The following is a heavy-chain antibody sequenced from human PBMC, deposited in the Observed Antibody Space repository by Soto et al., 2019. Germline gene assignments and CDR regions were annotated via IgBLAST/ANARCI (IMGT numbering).Heavy chain of an antibody. D-gene: IGHD2-2*01. V-gene: IGHV4-39*02. J-gene: IGHJ5*02. CDR3: ARDSGVVPAAIHWFDP. CDR1: GGSISISSYY. CDR2: IYYSGST. Sequence: SETLSLTCTVSGGSISISSYYWGLIRQPPGKGLEWIGSIYYSGSTYYNPSLKSRVTISVDTSKNQFSLKLGSVTAADTAVYYCARDSGVVPAAIHWFDPWGQGTLVTVSS.